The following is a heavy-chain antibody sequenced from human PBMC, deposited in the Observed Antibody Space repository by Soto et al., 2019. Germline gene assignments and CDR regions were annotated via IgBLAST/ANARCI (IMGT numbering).Heavy chain of an antibody. CDR3: ARCLRGAGTVYCYGMDV. D-gene: IGHD6-19*01. V-gene: IGHV1-18*01. Sequence: QVQLVQSGAEVKKPGASVKVSCKASGYIFTSYGISWVRQAPGQGLEWMGWISVYYGNTNYAQKLQGRVTMTTDTATSTADMELRSLISDDTAVYYCARCLRGAGTVYCYGMDVWGQGTTVTVSS. CDR1: GYIFTSYG. J-gene: IGHJ6*02. CDR2: ISVYYGNT.